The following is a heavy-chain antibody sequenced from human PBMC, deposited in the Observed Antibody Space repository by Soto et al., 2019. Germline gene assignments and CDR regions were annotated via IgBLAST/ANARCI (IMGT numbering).Heavy chain of an antibody. CDR3: AAFPRTCSGGSCYSSP. CDR1: GFTFTSSA. CDR2: IVVGSGNT. Sequence: ASVKVSCKASGFTFTSSAMQWVRQARGQRLEGIGWIVVGSGNTNYAQKFQGRVTITRDMSTSTAYMELSSLRSEDTAVYYCAAFPRTCSGGSCYSSPWGQGTLVTVSS. J-gene: IGHJ4*02. D-gene: IGHD2-15*01. V-gene: IGHV1-58*02.